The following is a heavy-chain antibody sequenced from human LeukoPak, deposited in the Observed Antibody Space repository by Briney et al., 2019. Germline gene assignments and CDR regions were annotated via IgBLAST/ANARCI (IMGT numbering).Heavy chain of an antibody. CDR1: GYTFTGYY. J-gene: IGHJ6*03. CDR2: INPNSGGT. CDR3: ARDQGDRGVLYYYYYYMDV. V-gene: IGHV1-2*02. D-gene: IGHD3-10*01. Sequence: ASVKVSCKASGYTFTGYYIHWVRQAPGQGLEWMGCINPNSGGTNFAQKFQGRVTMTRDTSINTVYMELSRLRSDDSAVYYCARDQGDRGVLYYYYYYMDVWGKGTTVTVSS.